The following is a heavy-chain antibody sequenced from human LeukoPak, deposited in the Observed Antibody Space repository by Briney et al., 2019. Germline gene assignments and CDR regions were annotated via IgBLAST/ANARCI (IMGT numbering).Heavy chain of an antibody. J-gene: IGHJ5*02. D-gene: IGHD5-18*01. CDR1: GDSISNYY. CDR2: ISYSGTT. CDR3: ARELGGYSYVVGLDWFDP. Sequence: PSETLSLTCTVSGDSISNYYWNWVRQPPGKGLEWLGHISYSGTTNYNPSLKSRVTMSLDTSKNQFSLKLSSVTAADTAVYYCARELGGYSYVVGLDWFDPWGQGTLVTVSS. V-gene: IGHV4-59*12.